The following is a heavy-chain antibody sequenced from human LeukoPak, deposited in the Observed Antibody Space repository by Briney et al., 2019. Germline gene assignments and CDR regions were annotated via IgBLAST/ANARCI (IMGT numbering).Heavy chain of an antibody. D-gene: IGHD2-21*02. Sequence: GESLKISCKGSGYDFTSYEIVWVRRMPGKGLEWMGIIYLGDSDTRYSPSFQGQVTMSDDKSIHTAYLQWSNLKASDTAIYYCTRRAYCGGGCYSLRNNWFDPWGQGTLVTVTS. CDR1: GYDFTSYE. CDR3: TRRAYCGGGCYSLRNNWFDP. J-gene: IGHJ5*02. CDR2: IYLGDSDT. V-gene: IGHV5-51*01.